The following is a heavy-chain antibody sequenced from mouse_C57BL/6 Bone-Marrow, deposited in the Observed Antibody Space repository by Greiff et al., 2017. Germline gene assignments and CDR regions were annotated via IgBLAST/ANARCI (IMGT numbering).Heavy chain of an antibody. D-gene: IGHD2-5*01. CDR1: GFNIKDDY. J-gene: IGHJ2*01. CDR3: TTGYYSSYVLFDV. Sequence: EVQLQQSGAELVRPGASVKLSCTASGFNIKDDYMHWVKQRPGQGLEWIGWIDPENGDTEYASKFQGKATITADTSSNTAYLQLSSLTSEDTAVYYCTTGYYSSYVLFDVWGKGTTLTVSS. V-gene: IGHV14-4*01. CDR2: IDPENGDT.